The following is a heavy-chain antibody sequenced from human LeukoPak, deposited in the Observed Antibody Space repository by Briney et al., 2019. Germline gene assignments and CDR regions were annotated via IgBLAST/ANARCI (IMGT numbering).Heavy chain of an antibody. D-gene: IGHD1-26*01. CDR2: IRYDGSNK. CDR1: GFTFSSYG. CDR3: AKDQWELLGLYYYGMDV. Sequence: PGGSLRLSCAASGFTFSSYGMHWVRQAPGKGLEWVAFIRYDGSNKYYADSVKGRFAISRDNSKNTLYLQMNSLRAEDTAVYYCAKDQWELLGLYYYGMDVWGQGTTVTVSS. J-gene: IGHJ6*02. V-gene: IGHV3-30*02.